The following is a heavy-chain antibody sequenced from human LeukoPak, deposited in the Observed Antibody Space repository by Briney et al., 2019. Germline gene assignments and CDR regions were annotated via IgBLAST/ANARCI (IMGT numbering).Heavy chain of an antibody. Sequence: ASVKVSCKASGYTFTSYGISWVRQAPGQGLEWMGWISAYNGNTNYAQKLQGRVTMTTDTSTSTASMELRSLRSDDTAVYYCASAMVRGVIISYYYGTDVWGQGTPVTVSS. J-gene: IGHJ6*02. CDR1: GYTFTSYG. V-gene: IGHV1-18*01. CDR2: ISAYNGNT. CDR3: ASAMVRGVIISYYYGTDV. D-gene: IGHD3-10*01.